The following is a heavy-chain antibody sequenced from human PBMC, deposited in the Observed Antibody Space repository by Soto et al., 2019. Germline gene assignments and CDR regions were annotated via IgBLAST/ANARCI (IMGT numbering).Heavy chain of an antibody. CDR2: IVVGSGNT. Sequence: ASVKVSCKASGFTFTSSAVQWVRQARGQRLEWIGWIVVGSGNTNYAQKLQGRVTMTTDTSTSTAYMELRSLRSDDTAVYYCARADFWSGYDKAYYYYGMDVWRQGTTVTVSS. CDR3: ARADFWSGYDKAYYYYGMDV. D-gene: IGHD3-3*01. CDR1: GFTFTSSA. V-gene: IGHV1-58*01. J-gene: IGHJ6*02.